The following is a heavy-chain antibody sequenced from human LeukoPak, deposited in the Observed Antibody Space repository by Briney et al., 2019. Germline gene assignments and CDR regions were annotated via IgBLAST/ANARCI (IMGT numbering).Heavy chain of an antibody. CDR1: GFTFSNAW. J-gene: IGHJ4*02. CDR2: IKSKAVGGAT. V-gene: IGHV3-15*05. Sequence: GGSLRLSCVTSGFTFSNAWMNWVRRAPGKGLEWVGRIKSKAVGGATDYAAPVKGRFTISRDDSKNTVDLQMNSLKIEDTAIYYCCTGGYYFDYWGQGTLVTVSS. D-gene: IGHD2-15*01. CDR3: CTGGYYFDY.